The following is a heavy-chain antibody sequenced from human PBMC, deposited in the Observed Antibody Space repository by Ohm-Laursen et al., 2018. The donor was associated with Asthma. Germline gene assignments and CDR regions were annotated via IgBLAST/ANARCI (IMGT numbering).Heavy chain of an antibody. CDR3: AREWGGMDV. CDR2: ISSSSSTI. CDR1: EFTFSLYS. J-gene: IGHJ6*02. Sequence: GSLRLSCSASEFTFSLYSMNWVRQAPGKGLEWVSYISSSSSTIYYADSVKGRFTISRDNAKNSLYLQMNNLRAEEAAIYYCAREWGGMDVWGQGTTVTVSS. D-gene: IGHD3-16*01. V-gene: IGHV3-48*01.